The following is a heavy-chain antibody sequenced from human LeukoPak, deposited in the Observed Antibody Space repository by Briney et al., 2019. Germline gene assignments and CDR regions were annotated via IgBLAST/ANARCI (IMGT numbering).Heavy chain of an antibody. J-gene: IGHJ3*01. D-gene: IGHD3-16*01. V-gene: IGHV3-74*01. Sequence: GGSLRLSCAASGFTFTSYWMDWVRQAPGKGLVWVSRISEDGSTTYYADSVKSRFTISRDNAKDTVYLQMNTLRDEDTAVYFCARPLGGGGYIVAFDVWGQGTMVTVSS. CDR2: ISEDGSTT. CDR1: GFTFTSYW. CDR3: ARPLGGGGYIVAFDV.